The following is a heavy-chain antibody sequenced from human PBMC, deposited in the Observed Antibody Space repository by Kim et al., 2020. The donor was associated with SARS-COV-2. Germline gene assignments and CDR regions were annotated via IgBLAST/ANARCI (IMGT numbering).Heavy chain of an antibody. Sequence: SQSLKSRLTITKDTSKNQVVLTMTNMDPVDTATYYCARRDGWYRGSAFDIWGQGTMVTVSS. V-gene: IGHV2-5*01. J-gene: IGHJ3*02. D-gene: IGHD6-19*01. CDR3: ARRDGWYRGSAFDI.